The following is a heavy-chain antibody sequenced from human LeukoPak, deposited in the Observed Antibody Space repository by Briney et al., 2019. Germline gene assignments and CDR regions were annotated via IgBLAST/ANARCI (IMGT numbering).Heavy chain of an antibody. J-gene: IGHJ4*02. D-gene: IGHD4-11*01. CDR3: AREKDDYYYFDY. CDR2: ISYSGST. Sequence: KPSETLSLTCTVSGGSISSYYWSWIRQPPGKGLEWIGCISYSGSTNYNPSLKSRVTISLDTSKNQFSLRLSSVTAADTAVYHCAREKDDYYYFDYWGQGTLVTVSP. CDR1: GGSISSYY. V-gene: IGHV4-59*01.